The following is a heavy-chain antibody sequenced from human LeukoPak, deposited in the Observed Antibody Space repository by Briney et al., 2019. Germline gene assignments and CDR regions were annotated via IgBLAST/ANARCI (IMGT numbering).Heavy chain of an antibody. CDR1: GYTFTNYG. CDR2: INPSGGST. J-gene: IGHJ4*02. V-gene: IGHV1-46*01. CDR3: ARDSGDY. Sequence: ASVKVSCKASGYTFTNYGINWVRQAPGQGLEWMGIINPSGGSTSYAQKFQGRVTMTRDTSTSTVYMELSSLRSEDTAVYYCARDSGDYWGQGTLVTVSS.